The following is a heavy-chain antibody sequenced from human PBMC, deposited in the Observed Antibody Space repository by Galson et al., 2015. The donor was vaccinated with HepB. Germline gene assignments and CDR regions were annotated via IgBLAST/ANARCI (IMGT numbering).Heavy chain of an antibody. J-gene: IGHJ3*02. CDR1: GFTFSSYA. CDR2: ISYDGSNK. D-gene: IGHD1-26*01. Sequence: SLRLSCAASGFTFSSYAMHWVRQAPGKGLEWVAVISYDGSNKYYADSVKGRFTISRDNSKNTLYLRMNSLRAEDTAVYYCARGRVGASAFDIWGQGTMVTVSS. V-gene: IGHV3-30-3*01. CDR3: ARGRVGASAFDI.